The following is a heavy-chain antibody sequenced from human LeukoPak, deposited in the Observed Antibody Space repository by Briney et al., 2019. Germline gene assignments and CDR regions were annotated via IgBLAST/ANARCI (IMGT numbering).Heavy chain of an antibody. D-gene: IGHD4-17*01. CDR2: IYHSGST. Sequence: SGTLSLTCAVSGGSIISSHWWSWVRQPPGKGLEWIGEIYHSGSTNYNPSLKSRVTISVDKSKNQFSLKLSSVTAADTAVYYCARAGYGDYEGLPDYWGQGTLVTVYS. V-gene: IGHV4-4*02. CDR3: ARAGYGDYEGLPDY. CDR1: GGSIISSHW. J-gene: IGHJ4*02.